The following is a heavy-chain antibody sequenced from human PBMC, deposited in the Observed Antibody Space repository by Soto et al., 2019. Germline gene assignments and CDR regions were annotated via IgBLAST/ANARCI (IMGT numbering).Heavy chain of an antibody. V-gene: IGHV1-69*13. CDR3: ARDSGRVLHNWNYAYYDMDV. D-gene: IGHD1-20*01. Sequence: SVKVSCKASGGTFSSYAISWVRQAPGQGLEWMGGIIPIFGTANYAQKFQGRVTITADESTSTAYMELSSLRSEDTAVYYCARDSGRVLHNWNYAYYDMDVWGQGTTVTVSS. CDR1: GGTFSSYA. J-gene: IGHJ6*02. CDR2: IIPIFGTA.